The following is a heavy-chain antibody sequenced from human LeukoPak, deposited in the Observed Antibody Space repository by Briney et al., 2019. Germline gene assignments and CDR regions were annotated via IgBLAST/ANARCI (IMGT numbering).Heavy chain of an antibody. J-gene: IGHJ1*01. CDR3: ARDSPGPYCSGGSCYPLEYFQH. CDR1: GGTFSSYA. Sequence: SVKVSCKASGGTFSSYAISWVRQAPGQGLEWTGGIIPIFGTANYAQKFQGRVTITADESTSTAYMELSSLRSEDTAVYYCARDSPGPYCSGGSCYPLEYFQHWGQGTLVTVSS. D-gene: IGHD2-15*01. CDR2: IIPIFGTA. V-gene: IGHV1-69*01.